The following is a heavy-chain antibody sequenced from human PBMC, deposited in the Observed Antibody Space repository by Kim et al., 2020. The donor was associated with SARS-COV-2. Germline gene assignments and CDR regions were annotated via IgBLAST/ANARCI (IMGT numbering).Heavy chain of an antibody. J-gene: IGHJ4*02. V-gene: IGHV4-59*01. CDR3: SCSARYYISARD. CDR1: GGSISSYY. D-gene: IGHD1-26*01. CDR2: IYYSGSA. Sequence: SETLSLTCTVSGGSISSYYWSWIRQPPGKGLEWIGYIYYSGSADYNPSLKCRVTISVDTSKNPFSLMLSPVTAADTAVSSLSCSARYYISARDWGEGALV.